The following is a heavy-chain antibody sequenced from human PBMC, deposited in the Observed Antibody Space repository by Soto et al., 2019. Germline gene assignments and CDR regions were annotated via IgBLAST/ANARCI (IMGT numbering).Heavy chain of an antibody. J-gene: IGHJ5*02. V-gene: IGHV1-8*02. CDR3: ARGRRSSSWYWWFDP. CDR2: MNPNSGNT. D-gene: IGHD6-13*01. CDR1: GYTFTGYY. Sequence: ASVKVSCKSSGYTFTGYYMHWVRQAPGQGLEWMGWMNPNSGNTGYAQKFQGRVTMTRNTSISTAYMELSSLRSEDTAVYYCARGRRSSSWYWWFDPRGQGTLVTVSS.